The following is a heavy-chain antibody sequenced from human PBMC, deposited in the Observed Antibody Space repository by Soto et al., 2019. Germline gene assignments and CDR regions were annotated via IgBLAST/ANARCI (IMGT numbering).Heavy chain of an antibody. CDR2: ISGSGGST. J-gene: IGHJ6*02. Sequence: HPGGSLRLSCAASGFTFSSYAMSWVRQAPGKGLEWVSAISGSGGSTYYADSVKGRFTISRDNSKNTLYLQMNSLRAEDTAVYYCAEFFNYDTGYYYYGMDVWGQGTTVTVSS. CDR3: AEFFNYDTGYYYYGMDV. D-gene: IGHD3-9*01. CDR1: GFTFSSYA. V-gene: IGHV3-23*01.